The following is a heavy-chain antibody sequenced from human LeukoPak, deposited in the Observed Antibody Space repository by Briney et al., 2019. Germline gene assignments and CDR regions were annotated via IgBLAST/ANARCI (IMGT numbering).Heavy chain of an antibody. CDR1: GYSFTDYW. J-gene: IGHJ4*02. Sequence: GESLKISCKGSGYSFTDYWIGWVRQMPGKGLEWLGIIYPGDSDTRYSPSFQGQVTVSADRSIRTAYLQWSSLKASDTAMYYCARHRGSGYYDYWGQGTLVTVSS. CDR3: ARHRGSGYYDY. V-gene: IGHV5-51*01. CDR2: IYPGDSDT. D-gene: IGHD3-22*01.